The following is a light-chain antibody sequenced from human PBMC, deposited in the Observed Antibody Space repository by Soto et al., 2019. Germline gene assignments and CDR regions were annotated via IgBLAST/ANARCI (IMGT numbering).Light chain of an antibody. Sequence: IVLTQSPGTLSVSPWNRLTQSCSSSQSASQYYLAWSQQKPRQAASLLIYGAATRATGIPDRCSGSGAGTDFSLPISRLEPEDFAVYYCQQYGSSGTFGQGTKVDIK. V-gene: IGKV3-20*01. CDR3: QQYGSSGT. J-gene: IGKJ1*01. CDR2: GAA. CDR1: QSASQYY.